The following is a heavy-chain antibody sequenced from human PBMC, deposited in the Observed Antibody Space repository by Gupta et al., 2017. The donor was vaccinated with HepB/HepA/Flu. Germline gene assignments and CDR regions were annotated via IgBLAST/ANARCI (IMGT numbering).Heavy chain of an antibody. V-gene: IGHV3-23*01. D-gene: IGHD3-22*01. CDR2: ISGSGGST. CDR3: AKLMLDAVYYDSSGGGAFDI. Sequence: EVQLLESGGGLVQPGGSLRLSCAASGFTFSSYAMSWVRQAPGKGLEWVSAISGSGGSTYYADSVKGRFTISRDNSKNTLYLQMNSLRAEDTAVYYCAKLMLDAVYYDSSGGGAFDIWGQGTMVTVSS. J-gene: IGHJ3*02. CDR1: GFTFSSYA.